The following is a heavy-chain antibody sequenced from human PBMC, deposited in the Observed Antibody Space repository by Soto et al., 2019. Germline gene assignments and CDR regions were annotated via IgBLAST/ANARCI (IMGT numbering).Heavy chain of an antibody. CDR1: GFTFSSYG. D-gene: IGHD4-17*01. Sequence: GGSLRLSCAASGFTFSSYGMHWVRQAPGKGLEWVAVIWYDGSNKYYADSVKGRFTISRDNSKNTLYLQMNSLRAEDTAVYYCASNRGDSAGGYYKDVWGKGTTVTVSS. CDR2: IWYDGSNK. J-gene: IGHJ6*03. CDR3: ASNRGDSAGGYYKDV. V-gene: IGHV3-33*01.